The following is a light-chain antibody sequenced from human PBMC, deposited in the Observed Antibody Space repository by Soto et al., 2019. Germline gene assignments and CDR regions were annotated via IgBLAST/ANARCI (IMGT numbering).Light chain of an antibody. CDR1: RSDVGAYNF. CDR3: TSWTTSSTYV. CDR2: EVT. J-gene: IGLJ1*01. V-gene: IGLV2-14*01. Sequence: QSALTQPASVSGAPGQSITVSCTGSRSDVGAYNFVSWYRQYPDKAPELIIYEVTNRRWGVSNRFSGSKSDNTASLTISGLQAEDEADYYCTSWTTSSTYVLGTGTKVTVL.